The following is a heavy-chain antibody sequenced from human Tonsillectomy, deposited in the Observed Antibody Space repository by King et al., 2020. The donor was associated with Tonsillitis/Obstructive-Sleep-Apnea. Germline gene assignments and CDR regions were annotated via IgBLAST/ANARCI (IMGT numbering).Heavy chain of an antibody. CDR1: GFTFSSYS. V-gene: IGHV3-21*01. Sequence: QLVQSGGGLVKPGGSLRLSCAASGFTFSSYSMNWVRQAPGKGLEWVSSISSSSSYIYYADSVKGRFTISRDNAKNSLYLQMNSQRAEDTAVYYCAREAYSSSLNRAFYIWGQGTMVTVSS. J-gene: IGHJ3*02. D-gene: IGHD6-13*01. CDR2: ISSSSSYI. CDR3: AREAYSSSLNRAFYI.